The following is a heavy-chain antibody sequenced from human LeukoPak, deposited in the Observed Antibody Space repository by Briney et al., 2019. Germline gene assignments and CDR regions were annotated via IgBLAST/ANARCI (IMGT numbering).Heavy chain of an antibody. CDR3: ATFSPAIDSGWFDP. Sequence: PSQTLSLTCTVSGGSISSSSYYWSWIRQYPGRGLEWIGYIYYSGNTYYNPSLKSRVTISVDTSKNQFSLKLSSVIAADTAVYYCATFSPAIDSGWFDPWGQGTLVTVSS. CDR1: GGSISSSSYY. V-gene: IGHV4-31*03. D-gene: IGHD2-15*01. CDR2: IYYSGNT. J-gene: IGHJ5*02.